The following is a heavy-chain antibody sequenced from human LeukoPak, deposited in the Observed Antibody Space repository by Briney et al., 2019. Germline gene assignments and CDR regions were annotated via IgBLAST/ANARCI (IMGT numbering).Heavy chain of an antibody. CDR2: ICTSGST. CDR3: ARGGISYLYP. D-gene: IGHD3-10*01. V-gene: IGHV4-4*07. Sequence: SETLSLTCTVSGGSISSYYWSWIRQPAGKGLEWIGRICTSGSTNYNPSLKSRVTMSVDTSKNQFSLKLSTVTGADPAEYYCARGGISYLYPCGQEPLVTVSS. J-gene: IGHJ5*02. CDR1: GGSISSYY.